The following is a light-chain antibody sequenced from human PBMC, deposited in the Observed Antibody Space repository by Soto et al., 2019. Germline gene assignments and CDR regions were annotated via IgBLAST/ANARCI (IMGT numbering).Light chain of an antibody. V-gene: IGKV1-5*03. J-gene: IGKJ4*01. CDR1: QSIGNW. CDR3: QNYNSYPLT. Sequence: DIQMTQSPSTLSASVGDRVTITCRASQSIGNWLAWYQHKPGIAPNLLIYEASTLESGVPSRFSGSGSVTEFTLTISSLQPDDFATYYCQNYNSYPLTFGGGTKVEIK. CDR2: EAS.